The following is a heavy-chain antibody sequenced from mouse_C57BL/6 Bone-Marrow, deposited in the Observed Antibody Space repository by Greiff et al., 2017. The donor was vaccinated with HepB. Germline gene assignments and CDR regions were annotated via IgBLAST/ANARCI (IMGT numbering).Heavy chain of an antibody. CDR2: ILPGSGRT. D-gene: IGHD2-2*01. V-gene: IGHV1-9*01. Sequence: QVQLQQSGAELMKPGASVKLSCKATGYTFTGYWIEWVKQRPGHGLEWIGEILPGSGRTNYNEKFKGKATFTTDTSSNTAYMQLSSLTTEDSAIYSCAHGYQGPGGPWFAYWGQGTLVTVSA. CDR1: GYTFTGYW. J-gene: IGHJ3*01. CDR3: AHGYQGPGGPWFAY.